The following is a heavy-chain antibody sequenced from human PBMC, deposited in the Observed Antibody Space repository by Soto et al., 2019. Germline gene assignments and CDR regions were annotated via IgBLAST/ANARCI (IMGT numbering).Heavy chain of an antibody. CDR3: AHNLVAGTSWFDP. J-gene: IGHJ5*02. CDR2: IYWDDDK. D-gene: IGHD6-19*01. V-gene: IGHV2-5*02. Sequence: QITLKESGPTLVKPTQTLTLTCTFSGFSLSTSGLCVVWIRQPPGKALEWLGIIYWDDDKRYRPSLKSRLSITQDTSKNQEVLTMTNLDPVDTGTYYCAHNLVAGTSWFDPWGQGTMVTVSS. CDR1: GFSLSTSGLC.